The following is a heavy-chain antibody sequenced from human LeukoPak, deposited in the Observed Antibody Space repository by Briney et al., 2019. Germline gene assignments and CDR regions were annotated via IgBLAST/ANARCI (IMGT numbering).Heavy chain of an antibody. CDR3: ARRDGYCSGGGCYFNWFDP. V-gene: IGHV5-51*01. CDR2: IYPGDADT. Sequence: GESLKISCKGSGYSFTSYWIGWVRQMPGKGLGWMGIIYPGDADTRYSPSFQGQVTLSADKSVSTAYLQWSSLKASDTAMYYGARRDGYCSGGGCYFNWFDPWGQGTLVTVSS. D-gene: IGHD2-15*01. J-gene: IGHJ5*02. CDR1: GYSFTSYW.